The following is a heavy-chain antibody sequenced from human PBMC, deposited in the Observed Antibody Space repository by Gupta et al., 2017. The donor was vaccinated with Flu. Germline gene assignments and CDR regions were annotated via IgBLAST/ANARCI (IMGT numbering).Heavy chain of an antibody. CDR2: MRGSGGST. CDR3: AKIRSPAAVVGRFDP. CDR1: GFTFSSYA. D-gene: IGHD2-2*01. V-gene: IGHV3-23*01. Sequence: VQLLESGGGLVQPGGSLRLSCAASGFTFSSYAMSWVRQAPGKGLEWVSAMRGSGGSTYYADSVKGRLTISRDNSKNTLYLQMNSRRAEDTAVYYWAKIRSPAAVVGRFDPWGQGNRVTVSS. J-gene: IGHJ5*02.